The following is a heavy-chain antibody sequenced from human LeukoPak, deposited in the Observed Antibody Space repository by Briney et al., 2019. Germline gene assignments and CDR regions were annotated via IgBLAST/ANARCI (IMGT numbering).Heavy chain of an antibody. CDR3: ARDNSVRDEAWWFNP. J-gene: IGHJ5*02. CDR2: MNANSGNS. D-gene: IGHD5-24*01. V-gene: IGHV1-8*02. Sequence: GASVKVSCRASGYTFTSYEINWVRQATGQGLEWMGWMNANSGNSGYAQKFQGRVTLTRDMSTSTDYLELNSLRSEDTAVYYCARDNSVRDEAWWFNPWGQGTLVTVSS. CDR1: GYTFTSYE.